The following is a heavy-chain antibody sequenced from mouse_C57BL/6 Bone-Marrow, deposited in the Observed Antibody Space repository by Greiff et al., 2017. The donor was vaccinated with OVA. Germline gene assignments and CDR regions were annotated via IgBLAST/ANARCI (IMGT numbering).Heavy chain of an antibody. D-gene: IGHD2-5*01. CDR2: IDPETGGT. V-gene: IGHV1-15*01. J-gene: IGHJ3*01. CDR3: TRDDSNPAWFAY. CDR1: GYTFTDYE. Sequence: VQLQQSGAELVRPGASVTLSCKASGYTFTDYEMHWVKQTPVHGLEWIGAIDPETGGTAYNQKFKGKAILTADKSSSTAYMELRSLTSEDSAVYYCTRDDSNPAWFAYWGQGTLVTVSA.